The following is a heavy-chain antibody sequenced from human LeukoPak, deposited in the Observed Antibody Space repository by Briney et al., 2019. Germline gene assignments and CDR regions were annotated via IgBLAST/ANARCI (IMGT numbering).Heavy chain of an antibody. D-gene: IGHD3-10*01. CDR2: IYYSGST. J-gene: IGHJ6*02. Sequence: SETLSLTCTVSGGSIRSSSYYWGWIRQPPGKGLEWIGSIYYSGSTYYNPSLKSRVTISVDTSKNQFSLKLSSVTAADTAVYYCARGTMVRGVIPIYYYGMDVWGQGTTVTVSS. CDR3: ARGTMVRGVIPIYYYGMDV. V-gene: IGHV4-39*01. CDR1: GGSIRSSSYY.